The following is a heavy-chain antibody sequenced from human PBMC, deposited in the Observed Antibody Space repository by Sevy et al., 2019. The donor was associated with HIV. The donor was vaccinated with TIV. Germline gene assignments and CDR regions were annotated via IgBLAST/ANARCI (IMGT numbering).Heavy chain of an antibody. D-gene: IGHD3-22*01. J-gene: IGHJ3*02. V-gene: IGHV1-2*02. Sequence: ASVKVSCKASGYTFTGYYMHWVRRAPGQGLEWMGWINPNSGGTNYAQKFQGRVTMTRDTSISTAYMELSRLRSDDTAVYYCARDGHYDSSGYYFGVGAFDIWGQGTMVTVSS. CDR1: GYTFTGYY. CDR3: ARDGHYDSSGYYFGVGAFDI. CDR2: INPNSGGT.